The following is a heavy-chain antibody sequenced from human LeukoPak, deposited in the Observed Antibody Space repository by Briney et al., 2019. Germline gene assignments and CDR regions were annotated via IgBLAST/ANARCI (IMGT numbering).Heavy chain of an antibody. CDR2: ISYGGSNK. CDR1: GFTFSSYG. Sequence: GGSLRLSCAASGFTFSSYGMHWVRQAPGKGLEWVAVISYGGSNKYYADSVKGRFTISRDNSKNTLYLQMNSLRTEDTAVYYCAKVAIAATVSNYFDSWGQGTLVTVSS. V-gene: IGHV3-30*18. J-gene: IGHJ4*02. CDR3: AKVAIAATVSNYFDS. D-gene: IGHD6-6*01.